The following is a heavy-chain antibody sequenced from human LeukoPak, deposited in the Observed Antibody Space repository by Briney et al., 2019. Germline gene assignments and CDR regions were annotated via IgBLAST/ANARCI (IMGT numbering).Heavy chain of an antibody. D-gene: IGHD2-2*01. CDR1: GGSFSGYY. Sequence: SETLSLTCAVYGGSFSGYYWSWIRQPPGKGLEWIGEINHSGSTNYNPSLKSRVTISVDTSKNQFSLKLSSVTAADTAVYYCARVAGSLLSCRYFYYFDYWGQGTLVTVSS. J-gene: IGHJ4*02. V-gene: IGHV4-34*01. CDR2: INHSGST. CDR3: ARVAGSLLSCRYFYYFDY.